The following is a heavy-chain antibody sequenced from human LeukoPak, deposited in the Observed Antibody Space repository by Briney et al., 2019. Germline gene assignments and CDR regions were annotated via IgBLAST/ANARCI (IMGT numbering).Heavy chain of an antibody. V-gene: IGHV1-2*02. J-gene: IGHJ3*02. CDR3: ARDTYYYGSGRHDAFDI. D-gene: IGHD3-10*01. Sequence: GASVKVSCKASGYTFTGYYMHWVRQAPGQGLEWMGWINPNSGGTNYAQKFQGRVTMTRDMSTSTVYMELSSLRSEDTAVYYCARDTYYYGSGRHDAFDIWGQGTMVTVSS. CDR1: GYTFTGYY. CDR2: INPNSGGT.